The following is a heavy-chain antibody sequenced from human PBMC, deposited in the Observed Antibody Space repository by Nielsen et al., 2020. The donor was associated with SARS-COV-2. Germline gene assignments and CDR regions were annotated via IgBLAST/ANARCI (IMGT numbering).Heavy chain of an antibody. CDR1: GFMFSNYW. CDR3: ARCRRPYQLFSGDYYWYFDL. D-gene: IGHD4-17*01. V-gene: IGHV3-7*01. CDR2: INEDGGDK. J-gene: IGHJ2*01. Sequence: GESLKISCEVSGFMFSNYWMTWVRQAPGKGREWVANINEDGGDKYYVDSVKGRFTISRDNAKKSLYLKMSTLMAEDTAVYYCARCRRPYQLFSGDYYWYFDLWGRGTLVTVSS.